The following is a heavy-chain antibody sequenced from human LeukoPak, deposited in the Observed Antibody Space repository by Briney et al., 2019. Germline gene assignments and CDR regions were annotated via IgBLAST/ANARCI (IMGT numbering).Heavy chain of an antibody. V-gene: IGHV4-4*07. CDR1: GDSISYYY. CDR2: ISTSGTT. J-gene: IGHJ5*02. Sequence: PSETLSLTCTVSGDSISYYYWSWIRQPAGKGLEWIGRISTSGTTNYNPSLKSRVTISVDTSKNQFSLKLTSVTAADTAVYYCARAVRKQWLKRGWFDPWGQGTLVTVSS. D-gene: IGHD6-19*01. CDR3: ARAVRKQWLKRGWFDP.